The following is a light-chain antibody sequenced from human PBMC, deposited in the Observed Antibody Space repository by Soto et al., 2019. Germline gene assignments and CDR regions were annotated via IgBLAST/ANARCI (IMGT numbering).Light chain of an antibody. J-gene: IGLJ1*01. V-gene: IGLV1-44*01. CDR2: SNV. CDR3: AAWDDSLHGYV. CDR1: NSNIGRNT. Sequence: QSVLTQPPSASGTPGQRVTISCSGGNSNIGRNTVNWYQQLPGAAPKVFIYSNVQRPSGVPDRFSGSKSGTSASLAISGLQPGDEAEYYCAAWDDSLHGYVFGAGTKVTVL.